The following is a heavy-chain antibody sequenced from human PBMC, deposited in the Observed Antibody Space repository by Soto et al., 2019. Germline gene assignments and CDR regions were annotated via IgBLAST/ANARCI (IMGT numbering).Heavy chain of an antibody. CDR1: GGSISSSS. CDR2: IYNNGRT. Sequence: SETLSLTCTVSGGSISSSSWSLIRQPPGRGLEWIGYIYNNGRTYYNPSLKSRVTISVDTSKNHFSLKLSSVTPADTAVYYCARARFCTSTSCYHYFDFWGQGTLVTVSS. CDR3: ARARFCTSTSCYHYFDF. V-gene: IGHV4-59*01. D-gene: IGHD2-2*01. J-gene: IGHJ4*02.